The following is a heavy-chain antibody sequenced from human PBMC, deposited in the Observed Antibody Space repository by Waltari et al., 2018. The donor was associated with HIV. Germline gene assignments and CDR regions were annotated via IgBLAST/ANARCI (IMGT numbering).Heavy chain of an antibody. CDR1: GFTFRNYG. D-gene: IGHD6-13*01. Sequence: EVQLLESGGGLVQTGGSLRLSCAASGFTFRNYGMNWVRQAPGKGLEVGSASCGSVSNTYYADSLKGRFTISRDNSKNTLYLQRNSLRAEETAVYFCVKEHQYSHTWYSYYGMDVWGQGTTVTVSS. V-gene: IGHV3-23*01. CDR2: SCGSVSNT. CDR3: VKEHQYSHTWYSYYGMDV. J-gene: IGHJ6*02.